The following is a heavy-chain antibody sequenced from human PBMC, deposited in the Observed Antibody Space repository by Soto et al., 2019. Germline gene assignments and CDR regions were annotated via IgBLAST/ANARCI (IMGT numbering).Heavy chain of an antibody. CDR1: GFTFSSYA. Sequence: GGSLRLSCAASGFTFSSYAMSWVRQAPGKRLEWVSAISGSGGSTYYADSVKGRFTISRDNSKNTLYLQMNSLRAEDTAVYYCAKEPHYSSGWFGGLFDYWGQGTLVTVSS. J-gene: IGHJ4*02. V-gene: IGHV3-23*01. CDR2: ISGSGGST. D-gene: IGHD6-19*01. CDR3: AKEPHYSSGWFGGLFDY.